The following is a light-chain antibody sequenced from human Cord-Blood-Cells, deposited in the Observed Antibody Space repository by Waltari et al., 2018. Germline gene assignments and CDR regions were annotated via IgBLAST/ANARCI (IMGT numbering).Light chain of an antibody. CDR3: QVWDSSSDHVV. V-gene: IGLV3-21*04. CDR1: NIGSNS. J-gene: IGLJ2*01. Sequence: SYVLTQPPSVSVAPGKTARITWGGNNIGSNSVHWYQQKPGQAPVLVIYYDSDRPSGIPERFSGSNSGNTATLTISRVEAGDEADYYCQVWDSSSDHVVFGGGTKLTVL. CDR2: YDS.